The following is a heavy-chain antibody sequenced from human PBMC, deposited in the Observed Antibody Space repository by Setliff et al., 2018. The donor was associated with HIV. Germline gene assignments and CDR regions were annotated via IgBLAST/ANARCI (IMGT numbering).Heavy chain of an antibody. D-gene: IGHD2-15*01. J-gene: IGHJ4*02. CDR1: GFSFDDYG. CDR2: TSGHTGNK. CDR3: AKPFGSDGSRQLDS. Sequence: ASVKVSCKTSGFSFDDYGISWVRQAPGQGLEWMGWTSGHTGNKKYAKKVQGRLTMTIDTSTTTAYMDLTNLAPNDTAIYYCAKPFGSDGSRQLDSWGQGTLVTVSS. V-gene: IGHV1-18*01.